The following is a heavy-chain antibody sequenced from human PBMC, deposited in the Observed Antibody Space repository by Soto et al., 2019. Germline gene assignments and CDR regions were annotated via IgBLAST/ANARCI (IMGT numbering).Heavy chain of an antibody. D-gene: IGHD6-13*01. V-gene: IGHV1-69*13. CDR3: ARDLGYSSSWSSYYYYGMDV. CDR2: IIPIFGTA. J-gene: IGHJ6*02. CDR1: GGTFSSYA. Sequence: GASVKGSCKASGGTFSSYAISWVRQAPGQGLEWMGGIIPIFGTANYAQKLQGRVTITADESTSTAYMELSSLRSEDTAVHYCARDLGYSSSWSSYYYYGMDVWGQGTTVTV.